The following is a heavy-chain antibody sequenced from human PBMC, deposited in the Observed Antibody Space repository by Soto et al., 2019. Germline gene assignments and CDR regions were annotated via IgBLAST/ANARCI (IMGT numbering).Heavy chain of an antibody. CDR1: GGSISSYY. D-gene: IGHD2-15*01. V-gene: IGHV4-59*08. Sequence: SETLSLTCTVSGGSISSYYWSWIRQPPGKGLEWIGYIYYSGSTNYNPSLKSRVPISVDTSKNQFSLKLSSVTAADTAVYYCARLVAVAANSNWFDPWGQGTLVTVSS. J-gene: IGHJ5*02. CDR2: IYYSGST. CDR3: ARLVAVAANSNWFDP.